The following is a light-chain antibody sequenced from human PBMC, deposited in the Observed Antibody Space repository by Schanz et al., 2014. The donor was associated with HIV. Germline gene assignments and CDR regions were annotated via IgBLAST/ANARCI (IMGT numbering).Light chain of an antibody. CDR2: SNN. V-gene: IGLV1-40*01. Sequence: QSVLAQPPSASGAPGQRVTISCAGSSSNIGAGYDVHWYQQLPGTAPKLLIYSNNNRPSGVPDRFSGSKSGTSASLAITGLQAEDEGDYYCQSFDTSLSAVVFGGGTKLTVL. CDR3: QSFDTSLSAVV. J-gene: IGLJ2*01. CDR1: SSNIGAGYD.